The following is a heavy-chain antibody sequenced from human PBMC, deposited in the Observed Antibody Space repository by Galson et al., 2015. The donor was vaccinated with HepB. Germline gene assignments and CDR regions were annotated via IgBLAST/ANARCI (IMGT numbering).Heavy chain of an antibody. CDR2: ISYGGSNK. V-gene: IGHV3-30*18. CDR1: GFTFSSYG. D-gene: IGHD3-10*01. J-gene: IGHJ6*03. Sequence: SLRLSCAASGFTFSSYGMHWVRQAPGKGLEWVAVISYGGSNKYYADSVKGRFTISRDNSKNTLYLQMNSLRAEDTAVYYCAKDPARWFRERPYYYYYMDVWGKGTTVTVSS. CDR3: AKDPARWFRERPYYYYYMDV.